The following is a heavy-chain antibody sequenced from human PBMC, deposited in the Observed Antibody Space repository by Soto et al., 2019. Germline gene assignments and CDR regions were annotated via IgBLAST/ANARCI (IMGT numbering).Heavy chain of an antibody. D-gene: IGHD6-13*01. V-gene: IGHV4-61*01. CDR1: GGSVSSVSYY. J-gene: IGHJ6*02. Sequence: PSETLSLTSTVSGGSVSSVSYYWSWIRQPPGKGLEWIGYIYYSGSTNYNPSLKSRVTISVDTSKNQFSLKLSSVTAADTAVYYCARAPRTAAAGNYYYGMDVWGQGTTVTVSS. CDR3: ARAPRTAAAGNYYYGMDV. CDR2: IYYSGST.